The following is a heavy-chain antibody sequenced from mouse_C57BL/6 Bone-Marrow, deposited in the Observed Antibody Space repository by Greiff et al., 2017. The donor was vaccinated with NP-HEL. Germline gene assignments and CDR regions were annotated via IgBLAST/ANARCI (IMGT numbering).Heavy chain of an antibody. Sequence: EVQLQQSGAELVRPGASVKLSCTASGFNIKDDYMHWVKQRPEQGLEWIGWIDPENGDTEYASKFQGKATITADTSSNTAYLQLSSLTSEDTAVYYCTTFGNYEPHYFDYWGQGTTLTVSS. D-gene: IGHD2-1*01. CDR1: GFNIKDDY. CDR2: IDPENGDT. CDR3: TTFGNYEPHYFDY. V-gene: IGHV14-4*01. J-gene: IGHJ2*01.